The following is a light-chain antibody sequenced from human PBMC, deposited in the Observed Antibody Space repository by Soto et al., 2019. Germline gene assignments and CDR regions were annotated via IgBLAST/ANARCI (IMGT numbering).Light chain of an antibody. CDR1: SSNIGINY. CDR3: GTWDSSLSAVV. Sequence: QSVLTQPPSVSAAPGQKVSISCSGSSSNIGINYVSWYQQLPGTAPKLLIYDNNMRPSGIPDRFSGSKSGTSATLGITGLQTGDEADYYCGTWDSSLSAVVFGGGTKVTVL. V-gene: IGLV1-51*01. CDR2: DNN. J-gene: IGLJ2*01.